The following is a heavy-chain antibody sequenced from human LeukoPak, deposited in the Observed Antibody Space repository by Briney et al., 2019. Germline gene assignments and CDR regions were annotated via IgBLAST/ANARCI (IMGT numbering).Heavy chain of an antibody. J-gene: IGHJ4*02. CDR2: IIPIFGTA. CDR1: GGTFSSYA. CDR3: ARAVVTLAPIDY. V-gene: IGHV1-69*05. D-gene: IGHD4-23*01. Sequence: ASVKVSCKASGGTFSSYAISWVRQAPGQGLEWMGGIIPIFGTANYAQKFQGRVTVTRNTSISTAYMELSSLRSEDTAVYYCARAVVTLAPIDYWGQGTLVTVSS.